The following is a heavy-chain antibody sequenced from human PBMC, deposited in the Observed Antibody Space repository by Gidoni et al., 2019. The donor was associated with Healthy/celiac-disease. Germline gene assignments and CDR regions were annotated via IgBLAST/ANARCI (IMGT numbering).Heavy chain of an antibody. CDR1: GFTFDDYA. CDR2: ISWNSGSI. J-gene: IGHJ3*02. CDR3: AKEGLAGRRAFDI. V-gene: IGHV3-9*01. Sequence: EVQLVESGGGLVQPGRSLRLSCAASGFTFDDYAMHWVRQAPGKGLEWVSGISWNSGSIGYADSVKGRFTISRDNAKNSLYLQMNSLRAEDTALYYCAKEGLAGRRAFDIWGQGTMVTVSS. D-gene: IGHD3-3*02.